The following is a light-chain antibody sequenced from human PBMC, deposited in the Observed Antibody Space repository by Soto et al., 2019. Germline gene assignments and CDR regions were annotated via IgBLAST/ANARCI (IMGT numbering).Light chain of an antibody. CDR1: QGISSA. J-gene: IGKJ4*01. V-gene: IGKV1-13*02. CDR3: QQFNSYPRALT. Sequence: AIQLTQSPSSLSASVGDRVTITCRASQGISSALAWYQQKPGKAPKLLIYDASSLESGVPSRFIGSGSGTDFTLTISSLQPEDFATYYCQQFNSYPRALTFGGGTKVEIK. CDR2: DAS.